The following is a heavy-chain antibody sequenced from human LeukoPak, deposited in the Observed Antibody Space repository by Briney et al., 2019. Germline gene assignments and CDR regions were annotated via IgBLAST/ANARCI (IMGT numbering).Heavy chain of an antibody. CDR1: GGSISSHY. CDR2: ISSSGST. V-gene: IGHV4-59*08. CDR3: ARHVRYCDSPSCSGFDP. J-gene: IGHJ5*02. D-gene: IGHD2-2*01. Sequence: SETLSLTCPVSGGSISSHYWIWIRQSPEKGPEWIGDISSSGSTGYNPSLRSRVTISVDTSKNQISLKLGSVTAADTAVYYCARHVRYCDSPSCSGFDPWGQGTLVTVSS.